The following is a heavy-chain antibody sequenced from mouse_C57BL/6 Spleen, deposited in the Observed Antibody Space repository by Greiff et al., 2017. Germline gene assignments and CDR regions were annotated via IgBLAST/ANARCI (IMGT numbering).Heavy chain of an antibody. Sequence: EVQLQQSGAELVKPGASVKMSCKASGYTFTDYNMHWVKQSHGKSLEWIGYINPNNGGTSYNQKFKGKATLTVNKSSSTAYMELRSLTSEDSAVYYCARGGPYYGRAMDYWGQGTSVTVSS. D-gene: IGHD1-1*01. J-gene: IGHJ4*01. CDR3: ARGGPYYGRAMDY. CDR1: GYTFTDYN. CDR2: INPNNGGT. V-gene: IGHV1-22*01.